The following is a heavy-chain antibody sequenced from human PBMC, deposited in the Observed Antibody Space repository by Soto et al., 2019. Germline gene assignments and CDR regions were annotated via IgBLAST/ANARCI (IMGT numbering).Heavy chain of an antibody. V-gene: IGHV1-18*04. D-gene: IGHD3-3*01. CDR3: ARINHLEWLWEADY. CDR2: ISAYNGNT. J-gene: IGHJ4*02. CDR1: GYTFTSYG. Sequence: ASVKVSCKASGYTFTSYGISWVRQAPGQGPEWMGWISAYNGNTNYAQKLQGRVTMTTDTSTSTAYMELRSLRSDDTAVYYCARINHLEWLWEADYWGQGTLVTVSS.